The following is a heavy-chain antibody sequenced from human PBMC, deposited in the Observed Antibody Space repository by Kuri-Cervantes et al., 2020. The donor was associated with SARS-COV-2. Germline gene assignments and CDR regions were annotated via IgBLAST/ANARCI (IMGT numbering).Heavy chain of an antibody. CDR1: GGSISSGDYY. D-gene: IGHD3-3*01. J-gene: IGHJ3*02. Sequence: SETLSLTCTVSGGSISSGDYYWSWIRQPPGKGLEWIGYIYYSGSTYYNPSLKSRVTISVDTSKNQFSLKLSSVTAADTAVYYCARDPQRITIFGVVISGDDAFDIWGQGKMVNVSS. CDR2: IYYSGST. CDR3: ARDPQRITIFGVVISGDDAFDI. V-gene: IGHV4-30-4*01.